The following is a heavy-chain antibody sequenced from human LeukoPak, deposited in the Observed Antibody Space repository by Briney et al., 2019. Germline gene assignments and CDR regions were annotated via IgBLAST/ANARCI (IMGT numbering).Heavy chain of an antibody. CDR1: GFTFSSYS. V-gene: IGHV3-21*04. Sequence: PGGSLRLSCAASGFTFSSYSMNWVRQAPGKGLEWVSSISSSSSYIYYADSVKGRLTISRDNAKNSLYLQMNSLRAEDTAVYYCAKDPAPYGDYEAGAWGQGTLVTVSS. D-gene: IGHD4-17*01. CDR3: AKDPAPYGDYEAGA. CDR2: ISSSSSYI. J-gene: IGHJ4*02.